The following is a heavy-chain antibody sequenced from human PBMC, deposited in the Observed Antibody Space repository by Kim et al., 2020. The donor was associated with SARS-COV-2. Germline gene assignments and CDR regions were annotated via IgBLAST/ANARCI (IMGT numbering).Heavy chain of an antibody. Sequence: YADSVKGRFTISRDNSKNTLYLQMNSLRAEDTAVYYCAKSGIAVAGTVDYWGQGTLVTVSS. CDR3: AKSGIAVAGTVDY. V-gene: IGHV3-23*01. D-gene: IGHD6-19*01. J-gene: IGHJ4*02.